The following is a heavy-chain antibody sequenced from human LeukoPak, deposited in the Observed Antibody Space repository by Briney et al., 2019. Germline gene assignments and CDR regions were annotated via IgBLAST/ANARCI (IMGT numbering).Heavy chain of an antibody. D-gene: IGHD3-16*01. CDR2: IKQDENEK. J-gene: IGHJ4*02. V-gene: IGHV3-7*03. CDR3: ARGGQWGSFDS. Sequence: GSLRLSCAASGFSFSSYWMSWVRQAPGKGLEWVAHIKQDENEKYYVESVKGRFTISRDNAKNPLYLQMNSLRVEDMALYYCARGGQWGSFDSWGQGTLVTVSS. CDR1: GFSFSSYW.